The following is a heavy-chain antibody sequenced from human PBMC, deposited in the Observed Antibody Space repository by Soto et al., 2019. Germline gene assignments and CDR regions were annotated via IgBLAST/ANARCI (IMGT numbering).Heavy chain of an antibody. Sequence: QVQLQQWGAGLLKPSETLSLTCAVYGGSFSGYYWSWIRQPPGKGLEWIGEINHSGSTNYNPSLKSRVTISVDTSKNQFSLKLSSVTAADTAVYYCARGKRRGYSYGLYYYYGMDVWGQGTTVTVSS. CDR1: GGSFSGYY. V-gene: IGHV4-34*01. CDR2: INHSGST. J-gene: IGHJ6*02. D-gene: IGHD5-18*01. CDR3: ARGKRRGYSYGLYYYYGMDV.